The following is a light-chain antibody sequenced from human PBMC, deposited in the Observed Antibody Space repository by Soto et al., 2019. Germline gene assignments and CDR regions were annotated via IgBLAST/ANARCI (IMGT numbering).Light chain of an antibody. Sequence: RVMTQSPGTLSVSPWEIATLSCSASQSVSSKVAWYQQKPGQAPRLLIYDASVRATGIPDRFSGRGSGTEFTLTISSLQSEDFAFYYCQQYNNWTFGQGTKVDNK. J-gene: IGKJ1*01. V-gene: IGKV3-15*01. CDR1: QSVSSK. CDR3: QQYNNWT. CDR2: DAS.